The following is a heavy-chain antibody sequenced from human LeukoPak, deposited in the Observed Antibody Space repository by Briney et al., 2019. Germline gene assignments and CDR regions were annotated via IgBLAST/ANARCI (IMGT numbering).Heavy chain of an antibody. D-gene: IGHD2-15*01. Sequence: GGSLRLSCAASEFTFSSYEMNWVRQAPGKGLEWVSCISSSGSTISYADSVKGRFTISRDNAKNLLYLQMNNLRAEDTAVYYCARREYCSGGTCKGFDPWGQGTLVTVSS. J-gene: IGHJ5*02. V-gene: IGHV3-48*03. CDR1: EFTFSSYE. CDR3: ARREYCSGGTCKGFDP. CDR2: ISSSGSTI.